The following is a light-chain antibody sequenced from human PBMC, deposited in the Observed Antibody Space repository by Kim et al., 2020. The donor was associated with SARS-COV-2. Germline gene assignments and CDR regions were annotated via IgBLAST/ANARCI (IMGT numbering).Light chain of an antibody. CDR2: SNN. CDR3: AAWDDSLNGSYV. V-gene: IGLV1-44*01. Sequence: ELTQPPSASGTPGQRVTISCSGSSSNIGSNTVNWYQQLPGTAPKLLIYSNNQWPSGVPDRFSGPKSGTSASLAISGLQSEDEADYYCAAWDDSLNGSYVFGTGTKVTVL. CDR1: SSNIGSNT. J-gene: IGLJ1*01.